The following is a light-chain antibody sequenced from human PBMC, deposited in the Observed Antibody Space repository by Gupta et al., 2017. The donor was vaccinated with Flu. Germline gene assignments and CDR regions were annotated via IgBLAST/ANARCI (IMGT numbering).Light chain of an antibody. CDR2: DVS. CDR1: SSDVGGYDY. CDR3: NSYSSSSTLIV. J-gene: IGLJ2*01. Sequence: QSALTQPAPVSGSPGQSITISCTGTSSDVGGYDYVSWYQQHPGKAPKLMIYDVSNRPSGVSNRFSGSKSGNTASLTISGLQAEDEADYYCNSYSSSSTLIVFGGGTKLTVL. V-gene: IGLV2-14*03.